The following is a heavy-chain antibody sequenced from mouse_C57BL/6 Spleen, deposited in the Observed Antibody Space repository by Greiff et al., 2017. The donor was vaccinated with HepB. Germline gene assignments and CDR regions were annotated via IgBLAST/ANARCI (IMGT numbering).Heavy chain of an antibody. CDR2: IYPGSGNT. J-gene: IGHJ4*01. D-gene: IGHD1-1*01. CDR3: ARGGYGSSYAMDY. CDR1: GYGFTSYY. V-gene: IGHV1-66*01. Sequence: QVHVKQSGPELVKPGASVKISCKASGYGFTSYYIHWVKQRPGQGLEWIGWIYPGSGNTKYNEKFKGKATLTADTSSSTAYMQLSSLTSEDSAVYYCARGGYGSSYAMDYWGQGTSVTFSS.